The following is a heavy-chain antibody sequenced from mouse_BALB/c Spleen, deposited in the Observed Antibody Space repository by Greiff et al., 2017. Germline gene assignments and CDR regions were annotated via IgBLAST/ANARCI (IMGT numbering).Heavy chain of an antibody. CDR1: GFTFSDYY. V-gene: IGHV5-4*02. J-gene: IGHJ4*01. Sequence: EVHLVESGGGLVKPGGSLKLSCAASGFTFSDYYMYWVRQTPETRLEWVATISDGGSYTYYPDSVKGRFTISRDNAKNNLYLQMSSLKSEDTAMYYCARSPHYYAMDYWGQGTSVTVSS. CDR3: ARSPHYYAMDY. CDR2: ISDGGSYT.